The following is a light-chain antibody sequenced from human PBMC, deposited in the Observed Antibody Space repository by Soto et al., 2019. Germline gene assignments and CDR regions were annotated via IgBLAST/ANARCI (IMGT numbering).Light chain of an antibody. J-gene: IGKJ3*01. CDR2: RAS. Sequence: DIQMTQSPSTLSASVGDRVTITCRASQIINTWLAWYQQKPGKAPKLLIYRASNLVSGVPSRFSGSRSGTEFTLTISSLQPDDLSIYYCQQYETYSGTFGPGTKVDL. CDR3: QQYETYSGT. V-gene: IGKV1-5*03. CDR1: QIINTW.